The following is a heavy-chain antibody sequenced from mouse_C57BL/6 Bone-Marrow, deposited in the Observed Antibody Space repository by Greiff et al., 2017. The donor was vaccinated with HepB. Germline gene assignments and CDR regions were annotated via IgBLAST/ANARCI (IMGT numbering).Heavy chain of an antibody. V-gene: IGHV1-53*01. CDR1: AYTFTSYW. CDR3: ARNYYGSSHYYAMDY. CDR2: INPSNGGT. D-gene: IGHD1-1*01. J-gene: IGHJ4*01. Sequence: QVQLKQPGTELVKPGASVKLSCKASAYTFTSYWMHWVKQRPGQGLEWIGNINPSNGGTNYNEKFKSKATLTVDKSSSTAYMPLSSLTSEDSAVYYCARNYYGSSHYYAMDYWGQGTSVTVSS.